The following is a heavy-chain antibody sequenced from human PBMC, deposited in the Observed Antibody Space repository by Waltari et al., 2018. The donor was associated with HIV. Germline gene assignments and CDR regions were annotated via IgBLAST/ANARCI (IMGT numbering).Heavy chain of an antibody. J-gene: IGHJ4*02. V-gene: IGHV3-11*01. CDR1: GFIFNDFY. CDR3: ARGGSGWYREAAEIDY. CDR2: SSRSGNFI. D-gene: IGHD6-19*01. Sequence: QVQLVESGGGLVKPGGSLRLSCAASGFIFNDFYMSWIRRAPGKGREWLSYSSRSGNFIYYADSVRGRFTISRDNAKNSLYLQMDSLRAEDTAVYYCARGGSGWYREAAEIDYWGQGSLVTVSS.